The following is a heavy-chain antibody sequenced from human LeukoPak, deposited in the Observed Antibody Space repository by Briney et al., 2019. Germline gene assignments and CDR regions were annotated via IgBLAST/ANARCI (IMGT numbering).Heavy chain of an antibody. CDR3: ARNVRGGATYLDY. V-gene: IGHV4-4*07. CDR1: GGSISNYF. J-gene: IGHJ4*02. Sequence: SETLSLTCTVSGGSISNYFWTWIRQPADKGLEWIGRIYSSGTTNYNPSLKSRVTMSVDTSKNQFSLKMTSVTAADTAVYYCARNVRGGATYLDYWGQGTLVTVSS. D-gene: IGHD1-26*01. CDR2: IYSSGTT.